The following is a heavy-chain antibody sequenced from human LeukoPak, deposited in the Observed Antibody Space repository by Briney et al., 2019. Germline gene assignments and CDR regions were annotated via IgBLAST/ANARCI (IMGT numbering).Heavy chain of an antibody. CDR2: IYHSGST. CDR3: ARGSFYDSRGYAHFDY. Sequence: PSETLSLTCAVSAYSISSGYYWGWIRQPPGKGLEWIGSIYHSGSTYYNPSLKSRVTISVDTSKNQFSLKLSSVTAADTAMYYCARGSFYDSRGYAHFDYWGQGTLVTVSS. D-gene: IGHD3-22*01. V-gene: IGHV4-38-2*01. CDR1: AYSISSGYY. J-gene: IGHJ4*02.